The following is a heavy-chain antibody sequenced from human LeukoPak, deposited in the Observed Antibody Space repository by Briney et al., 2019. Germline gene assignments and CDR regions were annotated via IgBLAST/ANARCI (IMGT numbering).Heavy chain of an antibody. CDR3: ARHKHLGVAGRGTFDY. Sequence: PSETLSLTCAVYGGSFSGYYWSWIRQPPGKGLEWIGEINHSGSTNYNPSLKSRVTISVDTSKNQFSLKLSSVTAADTAVYYCARHKHLGVAGRGTFDYWGQGTLVTVSS. D-gene: IGHD6-19*01. CDR1: GGSFSGYY. CDR2: INHSGST. J-gene: IGHJ4*02. V-gene: IGHV4-34*01.